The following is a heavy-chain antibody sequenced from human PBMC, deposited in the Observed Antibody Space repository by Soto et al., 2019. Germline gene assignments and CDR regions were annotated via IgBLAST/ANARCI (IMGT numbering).Heavy chain of an antibody. V-gene: IGHV1-18*01. J-gene: IGHJ4*02. CDR1: GYTFTDYG. Sequence: QVPLVQSGAEVKKPGASVKVSCKASGYTFTDYGITWVRQAPGQGLQWMGWINSYNGVTNNAHSFQGRVSMTTDTSTSTAYLELSSLRSDDTAVYYCARDRYNRGSFDYWGQGSRVTVSS. D-gene: IGHD1-1*01. CDR3: ARDRYNRGSFDY. CDR2: INSYNGVT.